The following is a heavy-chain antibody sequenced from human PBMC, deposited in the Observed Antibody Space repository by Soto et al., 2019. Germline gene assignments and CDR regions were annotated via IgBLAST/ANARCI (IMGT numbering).Heavy chain of an antibody. J-gene: IGHJ4*02. D-gene: IGHD2-21*02. Sequence: EVHLVESGGVVVQPGGSLRLSCAASGFTFHGYTMHWVRQRPGKGLEWVSLIRWDGSSTYYGDSVKGRFTISRDNNKDSLFLQMSSLTTEDTALYYYVKDMAYGGDSGPFDSWGQGTLVTVSS. V-gene: IGHV3-43*01. CDR2: IRWDGSST. CDR1: GFTFHGYT. CDR3: VKDMAYGGDSGPFDS.